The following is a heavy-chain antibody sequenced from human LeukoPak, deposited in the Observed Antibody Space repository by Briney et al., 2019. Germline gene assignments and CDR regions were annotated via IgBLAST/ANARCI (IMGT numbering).Heavy chain of an antibody. CDR1: GGSFSGYY. J-gene: IGHJ4*02. Sequence: SETLSLTCAVYGGSFSGYYWSWIRQPPGKGLEWIGEINHSGSTNYNPSLKSRVTISVDTSKNQFSLKLSSVTAADTAVYYCARVEDSNGWYIDYWGQGTLVTVSS. CDR2: INHSGST. CDR3: ARVEDSNGWYIDY. D-gene: IGHD6-19*01. V-gene: IGHV4-34*01.